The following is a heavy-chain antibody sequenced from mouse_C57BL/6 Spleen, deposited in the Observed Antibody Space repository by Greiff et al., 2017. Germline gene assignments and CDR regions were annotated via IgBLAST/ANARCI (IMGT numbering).Heavy chain of an antibody. Sequence: VQLQQSDAELVKPGASVKISCKVSGYTFTDHTIHWMKQRPEQGLEWIGYIYPRDGSTKYNEKFKGKATLTADKSSSTAYMQLNSLTSEDSAVYFCARSSYYSNYVLYYYAMDYWGQGTSVTVSS. CDR1: GYTFTDHT. V-gene: IGHV1-78*01. CDR2: IYPRDGST. CDR3: ARSSYYSNYVLYYYAMDY. D-gene: IGHD2-5*01. J-gene: IGHJ4*01.